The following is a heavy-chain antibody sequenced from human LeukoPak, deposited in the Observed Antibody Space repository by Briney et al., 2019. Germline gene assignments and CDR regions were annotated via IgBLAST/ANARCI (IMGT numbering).Heavy chain of an antibody. D-gene: IGHD6-19*01. CDR3: ASHTPGIAVAGTSYPDY. CDR2: IYYSGST. CDR1: GFTFSTYA. J-gene: IGHJ4*02. V-gene: IGHV4-39*01. Sequence: GSLRLSCAASGFTFSTYAMSWIRQPPGKGLEWIGSIYYSGSTYYNPSLKSRVTISVDTSKNQFSLKLSSVTAADTAVYYCASHTPGIAVAGTSYPDYWGQGTLVTVSS.